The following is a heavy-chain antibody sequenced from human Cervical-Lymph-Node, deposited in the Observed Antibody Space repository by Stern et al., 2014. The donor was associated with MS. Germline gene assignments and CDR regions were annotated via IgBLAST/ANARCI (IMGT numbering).Heavy chain of an antibody. CDR3: ARADEDFWRTYENVDA. D-gene: IGHD3-3*01. Sequence: QVQLVQSGAEVKKPGASVKVSCKASGYTFTHYGIAWVRQAPGQGLEWMGWLSAYNGNINVAQKLQDRFTMTTDTSTNTAYMELRSLRSDDTAVYYCARADEDFWRTYENVDAWGQGTLVTVAS. CDR2: LSAYNGNI. V-gene: IGHV1-18*04. CDR1: GYTFTHYG. J-gene: IGHJ5*02.